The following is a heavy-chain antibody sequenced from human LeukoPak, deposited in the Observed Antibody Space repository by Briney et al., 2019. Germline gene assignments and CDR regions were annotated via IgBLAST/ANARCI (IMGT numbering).Heavy chain of an antibody. J-gene: IGHJ6*02. D-gene: IGHD5/OR15-5a*01. CDR3: ARRVGDSYPYGLDV. V-gene: IGHV3-73*01. Sequence: GGSLRLSCAASGFTFSASPIHWVRQASDKGLEWVGRIRSKPHDYATAFAESVKGTFTISRDDSENTAYLEMTTLKTEDTAVYYCARRVGDSYPYGLDVWGQGTPVTVSS. CDR2: IRSKPHDYAT. CDR1: GFTFSASP.